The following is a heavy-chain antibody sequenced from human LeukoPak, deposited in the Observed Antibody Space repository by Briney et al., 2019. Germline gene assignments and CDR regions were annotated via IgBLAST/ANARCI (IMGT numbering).Heavy chain of an antibody. D-gene: IGHD3-3*01. J-gene: IGHJ6*02. Sequence: GESLKISCKGSGYSFTGYWIGWVRQMPGKGLEWMGIIYPGDSDTRYSPSFQGQVTISADKSISTAYLQWSSLKASDTAMYYCARQSDFWSGYFTLPYYYYYYGMDVWGQGTTVTVSS. CDR3: ARQSDFWSGYFTLPYYYYYYGMDV. CDR1: GYSFTGYW. CDR2: IYPGDSDT. V-gene: IGHV5-51*01.